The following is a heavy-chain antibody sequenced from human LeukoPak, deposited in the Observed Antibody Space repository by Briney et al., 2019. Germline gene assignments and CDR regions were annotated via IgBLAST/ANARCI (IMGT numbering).Heavy chain of an antibody. D-gene: IGHD3-22*01. Sequence: PGGSLRLSCAASGFTFSSYAMSWVRQAPGKGLEWVSAISGSGGSTYYADSVKGRFTISRDNSKNTLYLQMNSLRAEDTAVYYCAKDPYYYDSSGYYFESYYFDYWGQGTLVTVSS. CDR3: AKDPYYYDSSGYYFESYYFDY. CDR2: ISGSGGST. J-gene: IGHJ4*02. V-gene: IGHV3-23*01. CDR1: GFTFSSYA.